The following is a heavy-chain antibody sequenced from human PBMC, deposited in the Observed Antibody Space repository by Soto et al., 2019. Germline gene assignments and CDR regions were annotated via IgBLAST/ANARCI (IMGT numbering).Heavy chain of an antibody. Sequence: GGSLRLSCASSGFTFSSYSMNWVREAPGKGLEWVSYISSSSSTIYYADSVKGRFTISRDNAKNSLYLQMNSLRDEDTAVYYCARGSRYCSSTSCYTGMDVWGQGTTVTVSS. CDR1: GFTFSSYS. J-gene: IGHJ6*02. CDR3: ARGSRYCSSTSCYTGMDV. D-gene: IGHD2-2*02. V-gene: IGHV3-48*02. CDR2: ISSSSSTI.